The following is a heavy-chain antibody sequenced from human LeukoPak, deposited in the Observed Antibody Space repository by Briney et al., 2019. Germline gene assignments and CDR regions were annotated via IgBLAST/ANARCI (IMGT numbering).Heavy chain of an antibody. CDR2: INPNSGGT. J-gene: IGHJ4*02. CDR3: AKGYGDYGYYFDY. D-gene: IGHD4-17*01. V-gene: IGHV1-2*02. CDR1: GYTFTGYY. Sequence: ASVKVSCKASGYTFTGYYMHWVRQAPGQGLEWMGWINPNSGGTNYAQKFQGRVTMTRDTSISTAYMELSRLRSDDTAVYYCAKGYGDYGYYFDYWGQGTLVTVSS.